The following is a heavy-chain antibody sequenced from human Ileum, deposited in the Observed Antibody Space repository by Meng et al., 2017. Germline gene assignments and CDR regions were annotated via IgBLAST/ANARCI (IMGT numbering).Heavy chain of an antibody. Sequence: VQPHESGPGLVGPSETLSLTCTVSGDSVSSDNYYWSWIRQPPGKGLEWIGYVYYSGHTDCNPSLKSRLSISIDTSKNHFSLKLSSVTAADTAVYYCARTPLYSGSYYFDPWGQGALVTVSS. CDR2: VYYSGHT. D-gene: IGHD1-26*01. J-gene: IGHJ4*02. CDR3: ARTPLYSGSYYFDP. V-gene: IGHV4-61*03. CDR1: GDSVSSDNYY.